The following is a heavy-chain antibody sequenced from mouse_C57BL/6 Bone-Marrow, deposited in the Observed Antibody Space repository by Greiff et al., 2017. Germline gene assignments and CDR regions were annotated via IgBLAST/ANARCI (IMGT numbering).Heavy chain of an antibody. Sequence: VQLQQSGPVLVKPGASVKMSCKASGYTFTDYYMNWVKQSHGKSLEWIGVINPYNGGTSYNQKFKGKGTLTVDKSSSTAYMELNSLTSEDSAVYYFARWNYGSSWNYFDYWGQGTTLTVSS. D-gene: IGHD1-1*01. CDR1: GYTFTDYY. J-gene: IGHJ2*01. V-gene: IGHV1-19*01. CDR3: ARWNYGSSWNYFDY. CDR2: INPYNGGT.